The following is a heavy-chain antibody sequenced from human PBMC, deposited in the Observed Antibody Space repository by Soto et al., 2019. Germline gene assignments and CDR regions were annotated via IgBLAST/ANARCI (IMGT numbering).Heavy chain of an antibody. CDR3: ARGLSGFWEWLIQTRYNWFDP. D-gene: IGHD3-3*01. V-gene: IGHV4-34*01. J-gene: IGHJ5*02. Sequence: SETLSLTCAVYGGSFSGYYWSWIRQPPGKGLEWIGEINHSGSTNYNPSLKSRVTISVDTSKNQFSLKLSSVTAADTAVYYCARGLSGFWEWLIQTRYNWFDPWGQGTLVTVSS. CDR2: INHSGST. CDR1: GGSFSGYY.